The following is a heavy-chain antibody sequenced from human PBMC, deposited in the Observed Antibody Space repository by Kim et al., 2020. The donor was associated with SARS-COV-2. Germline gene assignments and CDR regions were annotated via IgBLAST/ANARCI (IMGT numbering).Heavy chain of an antibody. J-gene: IGHJ6*02. CDR3: AKDRDNWWFNTMDV. CDR1: GFTFSSYG. V-gene: IGHV3-30*18. Sequence: GGSLRLSCAASGFTFSSYGMHWVRQAPGKGLEWVAGVIRDGSSKYYADSVKGRFTISRDNARNTLYLQMNSLRGEDTAVYYCAKDRDNWWFNTMDVWVQG. CDR2: VIRDGSSK. D-gene: IGHD2-15*01.